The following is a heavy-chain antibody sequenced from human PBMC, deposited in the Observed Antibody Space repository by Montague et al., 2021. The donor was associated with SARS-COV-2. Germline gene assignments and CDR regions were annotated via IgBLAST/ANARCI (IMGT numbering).Heavy chain of an antibody. D-gene: IGHD3-9*01. CDR1: GGSFNSDNFS. Sequence: SETLSLTCSVSGGSFNSDNFSWGSTRHPSGRRLKRAGVITNGGGTFDTSALKSRVTISLHTSRNQLSLNVKSVTAADSAVYYCARHRRYDVVTYYPDFWGPATL. V-gene: IGHV4-39*01. CDR2: ITNGGGT. J-gene: IGHJ4*02. CDR3: ARHRRYDVVTYYPDF.